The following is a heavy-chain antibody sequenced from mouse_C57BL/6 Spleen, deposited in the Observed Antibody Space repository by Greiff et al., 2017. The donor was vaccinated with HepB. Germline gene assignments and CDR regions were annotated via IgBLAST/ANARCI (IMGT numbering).Heavy chain of an antibody. Sequence: VQLQQPGAELVKPGASVKMSCKASGYTFTSYWITWVKQRPGQGLEWIGDIYPGSGSTNYNEKFKSKATLTVDTSSSTAYMQLSSLTSEDSAVYYCARWGGLRAWFAYWGQGTLVTVSA. CDR3: ARWGGLRAWFAY. CDR1: GYTFTSYW. CDR2: IYPGSGST. V-gene: IGHV1-55*01. D-gene: IGHD2-4*01. J-gene: IGHJ3*01.